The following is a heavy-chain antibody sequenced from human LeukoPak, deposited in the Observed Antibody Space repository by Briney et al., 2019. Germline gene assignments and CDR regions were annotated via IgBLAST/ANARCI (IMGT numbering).Heavy chain of an antibody. Sequence: GGSLRLSCAASGFTFRTYGMNWVRQAPRKGLEWISYINSNSDTVHYSNSVEGRFTISRDNAKNSLYLQMNSLRAEDTAMYYCARDASDFWSGYYIDYWGQGTLVTVSS. J-gene: IGHJ4*02. CDR1: GFTFRTYG. D-gene: IGHD3-3*01. CDR3: ARDASDFWSGYYIDY. CDR2: INSNSDTV. V-gene: IGHV3-48*04.